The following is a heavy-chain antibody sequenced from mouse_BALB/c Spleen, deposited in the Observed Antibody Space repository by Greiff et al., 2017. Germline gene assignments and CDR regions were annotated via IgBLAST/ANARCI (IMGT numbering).Heavy chain of an antibody. CDR2: ISYDGSN. CDR1: GYSITSGYY. CDR3: ARVYGNYDWYFDV. D-gene: IGHD2-1*01. V-gene: IGHV3-6*02. J-gene: IGHJ1*01. Sequence: VQLQQSGPGLVKPSQSLSLTCSVTGYSITSGYYWNWIRQFPGNKLEWMGYISYDGSNNYNPSLKNRISITRDTSKNQFFLKLNSVTTEDTATYYCARVYGNYDWYFDVWGAGTTVTVSS.